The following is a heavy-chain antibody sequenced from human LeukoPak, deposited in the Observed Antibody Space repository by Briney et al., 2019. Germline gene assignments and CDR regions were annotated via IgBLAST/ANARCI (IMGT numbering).Heavy chain of an antibody. CDR3: AKAPRAAAGAYNGMDV. Sequence: GGSLRLSCAASGFTFSSYAMSWVRQAPGKGLEWVSAISGSGGSTYYADSVKGRFTISRDNSKNTLYLQMNSLRAEDTAVYYCAKAPRAAAGAYNGMDVWGQGTTVTVSS. V-gene: IGHV3-23*01. D-gene: IGHD6-13*01. CDR1: GFTFSSYA. CDR2: ISGSGGST. J-gene: IGHJ6*02.